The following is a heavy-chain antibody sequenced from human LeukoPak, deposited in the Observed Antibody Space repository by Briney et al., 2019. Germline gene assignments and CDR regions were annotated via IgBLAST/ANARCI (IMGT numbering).Heavy chain of an antibody. J-gene: IGHJ4*02. Sequence: SETLSLTCTVSGGSISSYYWSWIRQPPGKGLEWIGYIYYSGSTNYNPSLRSRVTISVDTSKNQFSLKLSSVTAADTAVYYCARNYYGSGSYFGYWGQGTLVTVSS. CDR1: GGSISSYY. V-gene: IGHV4-59*01. CDR3: ARNYYGSGSYFGY. D-gene: IGHD3-10*01. CDR2: IYYSGST.